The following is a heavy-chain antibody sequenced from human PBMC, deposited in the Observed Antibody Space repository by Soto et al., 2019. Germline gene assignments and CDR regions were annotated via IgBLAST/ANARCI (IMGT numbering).Heavy chain of an antibody. CDR3: ARDITFPNCTSTNCPP. CDR2: ISSTSTSI. CDR1: GFTFNTYS. Sequence: PGGSLRFSCVASGFTFNTYSMNWVRQAPGKGLEWVSSISSTSTSIYYADPVKGRFTVSRDNAKSSVYLQMDSLRPEDTALYYCARDITFPNCTSTNCPPWSQGTLVTVSS. V-gene: IGHV3-21*01. J-gene: IGHJ5*02. D-gene: IGHD2-8*01.